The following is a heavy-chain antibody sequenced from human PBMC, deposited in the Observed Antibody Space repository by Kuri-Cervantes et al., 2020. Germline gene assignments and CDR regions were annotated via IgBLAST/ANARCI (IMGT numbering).Heavy chain of an antibody. V-gene: IGHV1-69*13. CDR1: GYTFTGYY. CDR2: FMPLFGTA. CDR3: AGAYYYDHSGYY. D-gene: IGHD3-22*01. Sequence: SVKVSCKASGYTFTGYYMHWVRQAPGQGLEWMGVFMPLFGTANYAQKFKGRVTITADESASTVYMELNSLRSEDTAVYYCAGAYYYDHSGYYWGQGTLVTVSS. J-gene: IGHJ4*02.